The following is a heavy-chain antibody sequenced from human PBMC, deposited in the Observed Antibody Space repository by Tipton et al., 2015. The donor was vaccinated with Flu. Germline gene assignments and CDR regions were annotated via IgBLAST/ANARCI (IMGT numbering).Heavy chain of an antibody. CDR1: GGSIDTRSYY. J-gene: IGHJ4*02. V-gene: IGHV4-39*07. CDR3: ATKFANWGVWEPLDY. D-gene: IGHD3-10*01. CDR2: IYYSGTT. Sequence: TLSLTCTVSGGSIDTRSYYWGWIRQPPTKGLEWIGTIYYSGTTYYNPSLKSRVTMSVDTSKNQFSLKLSSVTAADTAVYYCATKFANWGVWEPLDYWGQGSLVTVSS.